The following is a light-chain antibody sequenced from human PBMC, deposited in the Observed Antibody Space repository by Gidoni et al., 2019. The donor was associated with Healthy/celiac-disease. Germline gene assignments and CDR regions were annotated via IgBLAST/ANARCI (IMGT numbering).Light chain of an antibody. Sequence: SYVLTQPPSVSGAPGKTARITCGGNNIGSKSVPCYQQKPGQAPVLVIYYDSDRPSGIPERFSGSNSGNTATLTISRVEAGDEADYYCQVWDSSSDHPRVFGGGTKLTVL. CDR1: NIGSKS. CDR3: QVWDSSSDHPRV. CDR2: YDS. V-gene: IGLV3-21*04. J-gene: IGLJ3*02.